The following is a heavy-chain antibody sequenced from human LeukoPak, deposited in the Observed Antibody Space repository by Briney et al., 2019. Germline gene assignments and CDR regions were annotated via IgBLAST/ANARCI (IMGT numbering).Heavy chain of an antibody. Sequence: GGSLRLSCATSGFRFSHHAMHWVRQAPGKGLEWVAVIWSDGSERYYAISRDDSQKMVYLQMNSLRTEDTAVYYCAKDRANAWSPDYWGQGTLVTVSS. V-gene: IGHV3-33*06. D-gene: IGHD3-3*01. CDR2: IWSDGSER. CDR3: AKDRANAWSPDY. J-gene: IGHJ4*02. CDR1: GFRFSHHA.